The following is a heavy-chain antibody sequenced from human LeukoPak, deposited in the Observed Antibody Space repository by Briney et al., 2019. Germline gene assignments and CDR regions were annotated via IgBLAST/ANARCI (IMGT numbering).Heavy chain of an antibody. CDR2: ISAYNGNT. V-gene: IGHV1-18*01. CDR1: GYSFSSYG. D-gene: IGHD5-18*01. J-gene: IGHJ4*02. CDR3: ARASGYSYGYYFDY. Sequence: ASVKVSCKASGYSFSSYGISWVRQAPGQGLEWMGWISAYNGNTDYAHKLQGRVTMTTDTSTSTAYMELRSLRSEDTAVYYCARASGYSYGYYFDYWGQGTLVTVSS.